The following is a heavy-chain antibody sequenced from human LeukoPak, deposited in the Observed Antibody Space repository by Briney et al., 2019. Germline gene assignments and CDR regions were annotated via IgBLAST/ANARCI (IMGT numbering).Heavy chain of an antibody. D-gene: IGHD3-10*01. CDR1: GYTFTSYA. V-gene: IGHV1-3*01. J-gene: IGHJ5*02. Sequence: ASVKVSCKASGYTFTSYAMHWVRQAPGQRLEWMGWINAGNGNTKYSQKFQGRVTITRDTSASTAYMELSSLRSEDTAVYYCARDRFMVKSNWFDPWGQGALVTVSS. CDR2: INAGNGNT. CDR3: ARDRFMVKSNWFDP.